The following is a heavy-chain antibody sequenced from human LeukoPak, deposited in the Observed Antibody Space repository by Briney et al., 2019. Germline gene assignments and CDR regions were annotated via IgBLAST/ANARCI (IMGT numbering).Heavy chain of an antibody. V-gene: IGHV1-69*04. CDR3: ARLVGATSWFDP. CDR1: GGTFSSYA. Sequence: SVKVSCKTSGGTFSSYAISWVRQAPGQGLEWMGRIIPIFSVANYAQKFQGRVTITADKSTSTAYMVLSSLRSEDTAVYYCARLVGATSWFDPWGQGTLVTVSS. J-gene: IGHJ5*02. CDR2: IIPIFSVA. D-gene: IGHD1-26*01.